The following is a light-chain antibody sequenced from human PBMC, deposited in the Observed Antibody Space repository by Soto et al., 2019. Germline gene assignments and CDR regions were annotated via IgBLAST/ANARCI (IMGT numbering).Light chain of an antibody. V-gene: IGLV1-40*01. CDR2: GNN. J-gene: IGLJ2*01. CDR3: LSYDRSLSAV. Sequence: QSVLTQPPSVSGTPGQRVAISCTGSSSNIGAVFDVHWYQQVPGTAPKLLIYGNNNRPSGVPDRFSGSKSGTSASLAITGLQAEDEADYYCLSYDRSLSAVFGGGTQLTVL. CDR1: SSNIGAVFD.